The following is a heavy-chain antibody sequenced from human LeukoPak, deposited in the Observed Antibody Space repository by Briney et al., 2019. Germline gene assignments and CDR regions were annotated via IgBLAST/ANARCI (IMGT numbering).Heavy chain of an antibody. V-gene: IGHV5-51*01. CDR2: IYPGDSDT. Sequence: GESLKISCKGSGYSFTSYWIGWVRQMPGKGLEWMGIIYPGDSDTRYSPSFQGQVTISADKSINTAYLQWSSLKASDTAMYYCARRYDYVWGSYPPGAFDIWGQGTMVTVSS. J-gene: IGHJ3*02. CDR3: ARRYDYVWGSYPPGAFDI. CDR1: GYSFTSYW. D-gene: IGHD3-16*02.